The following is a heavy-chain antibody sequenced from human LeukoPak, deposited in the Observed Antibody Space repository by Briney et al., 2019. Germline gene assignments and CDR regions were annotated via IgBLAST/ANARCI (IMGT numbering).Heavy chain of an antibody. CDR1: GYSISSGYY. V-gene: IGHV4-38-2*02. Sequence: SETLSLTCTVSGYSISSGYYWGWIRQPPGKGLEWIGSIYHSGSTYYNPSLKSRVAISVDTSKNQFSLKLSSVTAADTAVYYCASYNGDFWSGYVYWYFDLWGRGTLVTVSS. J-gene: IGHJ2*01. D-gene: IGHD3-3*01. CDR3: ASYNGDFWSGYVYWYFDL. CDR2: IYHSGST.